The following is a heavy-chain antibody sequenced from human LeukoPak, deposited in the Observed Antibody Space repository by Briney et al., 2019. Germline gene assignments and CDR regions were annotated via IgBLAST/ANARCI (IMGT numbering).Heavy chain of an antibody. CDR3: ARFDYSDYWYYFDY. Sequence: KPSETLSLTCAVYGGSFSGYYWSWIRQPPGKGLEWIGEINHSGSTNYNPSLKSRVTISVDTSKNQFSLKLSSVTAADTAVYYCARFDYSDYWYYFDYWGQGTLVTVSS. J-gene: IGHJ4*02. V-gene: IGHV4-34*01. D-gene: IGHD4-11*01. CDR1: GGSFSGYY. CDR2: INHSGST.